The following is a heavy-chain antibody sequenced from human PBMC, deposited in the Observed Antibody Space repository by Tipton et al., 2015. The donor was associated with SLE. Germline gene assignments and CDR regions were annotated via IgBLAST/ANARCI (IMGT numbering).Heavy chain of an antibody. J-gene: IGHJ4*02. CDR3: ARDSHTDYGDFYVDS. V-gene: IGHV4-61*09. D-gene: IGHD4-17*01. CDR2: IFSTGIT. Sequence: TLSLTCSVSGVSLSRGSYFWTWIRQPAGKGLEWVGHIFSTGITDYNPSLKSRVSISADTSKNQFSLNLDSMTAADTAAYYCARDSHTDYGDFYVDSWGQGTLVTVSS. CDR1: GVSLSRGSYF.